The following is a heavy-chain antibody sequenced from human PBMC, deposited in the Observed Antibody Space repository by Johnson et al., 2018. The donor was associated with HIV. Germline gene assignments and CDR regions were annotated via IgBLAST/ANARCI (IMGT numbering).Heavy chain of an antibody. J-gene: IGHJ3*02. CDR2: IRSKANSYAT. D-gene: IGHD6-13*01. Sequence: VQLVESGGGLVQPGGSLKLSCAASGFTFSGSAMHWVRQASGKGLEWVGRIRSKANSYATAYAASVKGRCTISRDDSKNTAYLQMNSLKTEDTAVYYCTTGTSWYGAITFDIWGQGTMVTVSS. V-gene: IGHV3-73*01. CDR3: TTGTSWYGAITFDI. CDR1: GFTFSGSA.